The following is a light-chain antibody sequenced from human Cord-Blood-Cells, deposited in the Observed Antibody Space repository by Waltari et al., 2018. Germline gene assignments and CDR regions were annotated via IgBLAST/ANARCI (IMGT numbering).Light chain of an antibody. Sequence: DIQMTQSPSTLSASVGDRVTITCRASQSISSWLAWYQHKPGKAPKLLIYKASSLERWVPSRFSGSGSGTEFTLTISSLQPDDFATYYCQQYNSYSYTFGQGTKLEIK. V-gene: IGKV1-5*03. J-gene: IGKJ2*01. CDR2: KAS. CDR1: QSISSW. CDR3: QQYNSYSYT.